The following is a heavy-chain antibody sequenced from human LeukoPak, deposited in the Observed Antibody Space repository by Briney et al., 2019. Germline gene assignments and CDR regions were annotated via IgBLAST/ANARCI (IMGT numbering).Heavy chain of an antibody. J-gene: IGHJ4*02. CDR1: GFTFSNYG. CDR3: ARGVMTVDY. V-gene: IGHV3-33*01. CDR2: IWYDGSNK. Sequence: GRSLRLSCAASGFTFSNYGMHWARQAPGKGLEWVAVIWYDGSNKYYADSVMGRFTISRDNSKNTLYLQLNSLRAEDTAVYYCARGVMTVDYWGQGTLVTVSS.